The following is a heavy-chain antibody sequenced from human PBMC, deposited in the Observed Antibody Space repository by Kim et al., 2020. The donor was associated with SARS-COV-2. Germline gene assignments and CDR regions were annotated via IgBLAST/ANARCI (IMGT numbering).Heavy chain of an antibody. V-gene: IGHV4-59*08. CDR2: IYYSGST. Sequence: SETLSLTCTVSGGSISSYYWSWIRQPPGKGLEWIGYIYYSGSTNYNPSLKSRVTISVDTSKNQSSLKLSSVTAADTAVYYCARQYQGLRYFDWLFPLDAFDIWGQGTMVTVSS. CDR1: GGSISSYY. J-gene: IGHJ3*02. CDR3: ARQYQGLRYFDWLFPLDAFDI. D-gene: IGHD3-9*01.